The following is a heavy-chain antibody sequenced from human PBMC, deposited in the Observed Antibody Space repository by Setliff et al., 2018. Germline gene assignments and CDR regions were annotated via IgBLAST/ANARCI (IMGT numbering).Heavy chain of an antibody. V-gene: IGHV3-23*01. Sequence: LRLSCTASGFTFRQHALAWVRQAPGKGLQWVSSVSGSGMTRDYTDSVKGRFTASRDSSQNKIHLQMDSLRAEDTGKYFCARADSDSYYPYYFDFWGQGVLVTVS. J-gene: IGHJ4*02. D-gene: IGHD3-22*01. CDR1: GFTFRQHA. CDR2: VSGSGMTR. CDR3: ARADSDSYYPYYFDF.